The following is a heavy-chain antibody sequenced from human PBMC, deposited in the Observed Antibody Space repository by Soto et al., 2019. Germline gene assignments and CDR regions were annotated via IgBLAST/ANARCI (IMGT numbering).Heavy chain of an antibody. Sequence: GGSLRLSCAASGFTFSSYAMSWVRQAPGKGLEWVSAISFSGGSTYYTDSVKGRFTISRDNSKNTLYLQMNSLRAEDTAVYYCTKDIRYCSSTTCPGHNYYYMDVWGKGTTVTVSS. V-gene: IGHV3-23*01. J-gene: IGHJ6*03. CDR2: ISFSGGST. CDR3: TKDIRYCSSTTCPGHNYYYMDV. CDR1: GFTFSSYA. D-gene: IGHD2-2*01.